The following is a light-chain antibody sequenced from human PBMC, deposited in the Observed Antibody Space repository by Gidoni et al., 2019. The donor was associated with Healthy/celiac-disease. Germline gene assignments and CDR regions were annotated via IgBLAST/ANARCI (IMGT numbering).Light chain of an antibody. V-gene: IGKV4-1*01. CDR3: QQYYSTPTWT. CDR1: QSVLYSSNNKNY. CDR2: WAS. J-gene: IGKJ1*01. Sequence: DIVMTQSPDSLAVSLGERSTINCKSSQSVLYSSNNKNYLAWYQQKPGQPPKLLIYWASTRESGVPDRFRGSGSGTDFTLTISSLKAEDVAVDYGQQYYSTPTWTFGQXTKVEIK.